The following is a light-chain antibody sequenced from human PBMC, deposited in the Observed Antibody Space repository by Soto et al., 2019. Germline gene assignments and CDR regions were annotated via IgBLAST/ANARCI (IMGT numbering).Light chain of an antibody. CDR1: EFLSSSY. CDR2: AAS. V-gene: IGKV3-20*01. J-gene: IGKJ2*01. Sequence: EIVLTQSPGTLSLSPGERATLSCRASEFLSSSYLVWYQQKPDQAPRLLIYAASRRATGIPDRFSGSGSATEYTLTITTLEPEDFAVYYCQQQGTFGQGTKLDIK. CDR3: QQQGT.